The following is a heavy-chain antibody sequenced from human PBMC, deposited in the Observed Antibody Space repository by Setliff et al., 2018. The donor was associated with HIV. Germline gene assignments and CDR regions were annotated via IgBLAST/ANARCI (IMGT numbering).Heavy chain of an antibody. CDR1: GGSISSYY. Sequence: SETLSLTCTVSGGSISSYYWSWVRQPPGKGLEWIAEVHPSGSINYNSSLKSRVAISVDTSNNQFSLTMTSVTAADTAVYYCARGRDWAKTGDFWGQGALVTVSS. D-gene: IGHD3-9*01. CDR2: VHPSGSI. V-gene: IGHV4-34*01. CDR3: ARGRDWAKTGDF. J-gene: IGHJ4*02.